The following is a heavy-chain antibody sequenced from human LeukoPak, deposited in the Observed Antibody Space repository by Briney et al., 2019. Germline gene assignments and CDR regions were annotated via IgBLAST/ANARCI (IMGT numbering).Heavy chain of an antibody. CDR3: ARDFVGAPVWFDP. CDR2: IGYDESKK. D-gene: IGHD1-26*01. CDR1: GFTFNNFG. V-gene: IGHV3-30*02. J-gene: IGHJ5*02. Sequence: GGSLRLSCEASGFTFNNFGMHWVRQAPGKGLEWVAFIGYDESKKYYADSVKGRFTISRDNAKNSLYLQMNSLRAEDTAVYYCARDFVGAPVWFDPWGQGTLVTVSS.